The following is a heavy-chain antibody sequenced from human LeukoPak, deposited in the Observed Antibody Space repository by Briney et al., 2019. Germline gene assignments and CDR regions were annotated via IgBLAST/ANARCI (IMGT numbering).Heavy chain of an antibody. Sequence: SQTLSLTCAISGDSVSSNSAAWNWIRQSASRGLEWLGRTYYRSKWYNDYAVSVKSRITINPDTSKNQFSLQLNSVTPEDTAVYYCARDQPSDCSGGSCYFSFDYWGQGTLVTVSS. CDR2: TYYRSKWYN. J-gene: IGHJ4*02. CDR1: GDSVSSNSAA. V-gene: IGHV6-1*01. CDR3: ARDQPSDCSGGSCYFSFDY. D-gene: IGHD2-15*01.